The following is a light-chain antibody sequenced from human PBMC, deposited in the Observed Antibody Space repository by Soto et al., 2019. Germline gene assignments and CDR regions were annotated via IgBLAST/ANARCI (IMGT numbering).Light chain of an antibody. J-gene: IGKJ1*01. CDR1: QSVNNN. Sequence: EVVMSRSRSTLSVSTGERATLSCVAIQSVNNNLAWYQQKLGQAPRVLIYGASTRATGIPARFTGSGSGTEFILTITSLQSEDSAVYYCQEYNTWPWPFGQGTNVAIK. CDR2: GAS. V-gene: IGKV3-15*01. CDR3: QEYNTWPWP.